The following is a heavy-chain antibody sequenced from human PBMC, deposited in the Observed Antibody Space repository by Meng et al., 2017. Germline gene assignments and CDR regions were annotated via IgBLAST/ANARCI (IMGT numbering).Heavy chain of an antibody. CDR2: ISSSSSYI. CDR3: ARDYDILTGYYIPFDY. Sequence: LSLTCAASGFTFSSYSMNWVRQAPGKGLEWVSSISSSSSYIYYADSVKGRFTISRDNAKNSLYLQMNSLRAEDTAVYYCARDYDILTGYYIPFDYWGQGTLVTVSS. J-gene: IGHJ4*02. CDR1: GFTFSSYS. V-gene: IGHV3-21*01. D-gene: IGHD3-9*01.